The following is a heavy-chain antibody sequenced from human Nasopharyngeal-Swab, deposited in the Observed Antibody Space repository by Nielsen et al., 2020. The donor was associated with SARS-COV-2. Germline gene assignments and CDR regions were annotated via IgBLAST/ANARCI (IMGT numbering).Heavy chain of an antibody. CDR1: GYTFTRYY. CDR2: INPGGGSA. CDR3: ARGGDPREVVAATDCFDP. V-gene: IGHV1-46*01. Sequence: ASVKVSCKASGYTFTRYYIHWVRQAPGQGLEWMGLINPGGGSARYSQNFQGRVTMTRDTSTSTVYMEVSSLRSEDTAVYYCARGGDPREVVAATDCFDPWGQGTLVTVSS. J-gene: IGHJ5*02. D-gene: IGHD2-15*01.